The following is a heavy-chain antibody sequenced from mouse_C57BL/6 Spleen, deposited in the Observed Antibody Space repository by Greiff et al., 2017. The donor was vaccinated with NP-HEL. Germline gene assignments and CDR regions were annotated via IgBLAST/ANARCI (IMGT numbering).Heavy chain of an antibody. CDR3: ARGGGLGFDY. CDR1: GFTFSDYY. D-gene: IGHD3-1*01. CDR2: INYDGSST. J-gene: IGHJ2*01. Sequence: EVQLVESEGGLVQPGSSMKLSCTASGFTFSDYYMAWVRQVPEKGLEWVANINYDGSSTYYLDSLKSRFIISRDNAKNILYLQMSSLKSEDTATYYCARGGGLGFDYWGQGTTLTVSS. V-gene: IGHV5-16*01.